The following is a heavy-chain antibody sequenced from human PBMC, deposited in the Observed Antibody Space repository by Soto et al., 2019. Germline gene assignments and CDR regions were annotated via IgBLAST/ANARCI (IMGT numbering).Heavy chain of an antibody. J-gene: IGHJ5*01. V-gene: IGHV6-1*01. CDR3: VRLIGNSWLDS. CDR1: GDSVSTNSAT. D-gene: IGHD2-8*01. CDR2: TYYRSKWFH. Sequence: QVQLQQSGPGLVKPSQTLSLTCDISGDSVSTNSATWNWIRQSPSGCLEWLGGTYYRSKWFHDFAVSGTNGITIRPGTSNNQVSLQLNSVTPDDTAVYYCVRLIGNSWLDSWGQGTLVIVSS.